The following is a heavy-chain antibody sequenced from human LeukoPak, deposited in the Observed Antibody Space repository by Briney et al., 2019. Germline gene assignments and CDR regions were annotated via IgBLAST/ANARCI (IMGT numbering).Heavy chain of an antibody. CDR3: ARIIGFVSSTSQGWFDP. Sequence: SETLSLTCTVSGGSISSYYWSWIRQPPGKGLEWIGYIYYSGSTNYNPSLKSRVTISVDTSKNQFSLKLSSVTAADTAVYYCARIIGFVSSTSQGWFDPWGQGTLVTVSS. CDR2: IYYSGST. D-gene: IGHD2-2*01. V-gene: IGHV4-59*12. CDR1: GGSISSYY. J-gene: IGHJ5*02.